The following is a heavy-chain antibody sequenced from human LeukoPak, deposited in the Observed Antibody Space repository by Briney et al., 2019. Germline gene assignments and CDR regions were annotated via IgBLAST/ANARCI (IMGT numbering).Heavy chain of an antibody. Sequence: GGSLRLSCAASGFTFGSYAMSWVRQAPDKGLEWVSGIGGSADNTHYADSVKGRFTISRDRSRNTLDLQMNSLRAEDTAVYYCASSTLLQYYDFWSGYYRGAFDIWGQGTMVTVSS. CDR1: GFTFGSYA. CDR2: IGGSADNT. V-gene: IGHV3-23*01. D-gene: IGHD3-3*01. CDR3: ASSTLLQYYDFWSGYYRGAFDI. J-gene: IGHJ3*02.